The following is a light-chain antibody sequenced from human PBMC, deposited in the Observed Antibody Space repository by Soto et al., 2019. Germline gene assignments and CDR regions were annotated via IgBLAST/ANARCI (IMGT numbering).Light chain of an antibody. V-gene: IGKV3-15*01. J-gene: IGKJ1*01. CDR1: QSVRTN. Sequence: EIVMTQSPATLSVSPGERVTLSCRASQSVRTNLAWYQQKPGQAPRLLIYGASTRATGIPARFSGSGSGTEFTLTITSLQSEDFALYYCQQYDNWKTFGQGTSVDLK. CDR3: QQYDNWKT. CDR2: GAS.